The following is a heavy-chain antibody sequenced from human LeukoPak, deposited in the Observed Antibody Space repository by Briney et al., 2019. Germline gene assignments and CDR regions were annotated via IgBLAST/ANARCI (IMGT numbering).Heavy chain of an antibody. CDR2: INCNGGST. CDR3: ARARGTGYYYYMDV. V-gene: IGHV3-20*04. CDR1: GFTFDDYG. Sequence: PGGSLTLSCAASGFTFDDYGMRWVRHAPGKGLEWVSGINCNGGSTGYAYSVKGRFTTSRDNAKNSLYLQMNSLRAEDTALYYCARARGTGYYYYMDVWGKGTTVTVSS. J-gene: IGHJ6*03. D-gene: IGHD1-1*01.